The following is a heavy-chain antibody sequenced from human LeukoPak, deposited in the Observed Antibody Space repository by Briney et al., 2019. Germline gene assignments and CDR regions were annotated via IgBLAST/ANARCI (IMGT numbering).Heavy chain of an antibody. V-gene: IGHV4-31*03. D-gene: IGHD3-22*01. Sequence: PSQTLSLTCTVSGGSISSGGHFWSWIRQHPGKGLEWIGYIYYSGSTYYNPSLKSRVTISVDTSKNQFSLKLSSVTAADTAAYYCARHDSSGQFDYWGQGTLVTVSS. CDR3: ARHDSSGQFDY. CDR2: IYYSGST. J-gene: IGHJ4*02. CDR1: GGSISSGGHF.